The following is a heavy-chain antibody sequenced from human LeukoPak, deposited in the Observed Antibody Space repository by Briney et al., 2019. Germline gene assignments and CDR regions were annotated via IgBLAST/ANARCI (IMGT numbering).Heavy chain of an antibody. J-gene: IGHJ3*02. Sequence: ASVKVSCKASGYTFTIYGISWVRQAPGQGLEWMGWISAYNGNTNYAKKLQGRVTITTDTSTSTAYMELRSLRSADTAVYYCARDRLDAFDIWGQGTMVTVSS. CDR1: GYTFTIYG. V-gene: IGHV1-18*01. CDR2: ISAYNGNT. CDR3: ARDRLDAFDI.